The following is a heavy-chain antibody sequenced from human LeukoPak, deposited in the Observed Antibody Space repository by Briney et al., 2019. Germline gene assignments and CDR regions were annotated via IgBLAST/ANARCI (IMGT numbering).Heavy chain of an antibody. Sequence: GGSLRLSCAASGFTFSSYSMNWVRQAPGKGLEWVSSISSSSSYIYYAGSVKGRFTISRDNAKNSLYLQMNSLRAEDTAVYYCAREYYYDSSGYPDAFDIWGQGTMVTVSS. D-gene: IGHD3-22*01. CDR3: AREYYYDSSGYPDAFDI. CDR2: ISSSSSYI. V-gene: IGHV3-21*01. J-gene: IGHJ3*02. CDR1: GFTFSSYS.